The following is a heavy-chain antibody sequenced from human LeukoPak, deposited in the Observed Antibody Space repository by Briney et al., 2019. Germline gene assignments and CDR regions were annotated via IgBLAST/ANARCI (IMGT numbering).Heavy chain of an antibody. CDR1: GGTFSIYA. CDR2: IIPIFGTA. J-gene: IGHJ6*03. CDR3: ARGAPYCSSTSCYPNYYYYMDV. V-gene: IGHV1-69*05. D-gene: IGHD2-2*01. Sequence: AVKVTFKASGGTFSIYAISLVRQAPGQGLEWMGGIIPIFGTANYAQKFQGRVTITTDESTSTAYMELSSLRSEDKAVYYCARGAPYCSSTSCYPNYYYYMDVWGKGTTVTVSS.